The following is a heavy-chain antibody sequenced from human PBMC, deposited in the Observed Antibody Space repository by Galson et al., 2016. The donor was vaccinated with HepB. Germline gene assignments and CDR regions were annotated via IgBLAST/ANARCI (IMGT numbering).Heavy chain of an antibody. CDR1: GYTFTSYY. CDR2: INPSGGST. Sequence: SVKVSCKASGYTFTSYYMYWVRQAPGQGLEWMGIINPSGGSTSYAQKFQGRVTMTRDTSTSTVYMELNSLKFEDTAMYYCARQLSSRPFDYWGQGTLVTVSS. V-gene: IGHV1-46*01. CDR3: ARQLSSRPFDY. D-gene: IGHD5-24*01. J-gene: IGHJ4*02.